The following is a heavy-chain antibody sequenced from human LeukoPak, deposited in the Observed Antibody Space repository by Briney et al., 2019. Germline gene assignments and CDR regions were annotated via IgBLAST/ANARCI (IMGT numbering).Heavy chain of an antibody. CDR1: GFTFSSYG. D-gene: IGHD2-2*02. CDR2: ISYDGSNK. CDR3: AKDKRYCSSTSCYTGGDIFDY. V-gene: IGHV3-30*18. Sequence: GRSLRLSCAASGFTFSSYGMHWVRQAPGKGLEWVAVISYDGSNKYYADSVKGRFTISRDNSKNTLYLQMNSLRAEDTAVYYCAKDKRYCSSTSCYTGGDIFDYWGQGTLVTVSS. J-gene: IGHJ4*02.